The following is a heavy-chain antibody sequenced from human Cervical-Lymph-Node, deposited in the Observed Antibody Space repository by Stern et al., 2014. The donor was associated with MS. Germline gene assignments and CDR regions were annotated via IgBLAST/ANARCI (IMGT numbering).Heavy chain of an antibody. CDR1: GDTFINFA. D-gene: IGHD1-1*01. Sequence: QVQLVQSGAEVKKPGSSVKVSCTASGDTFINFAISWVRQAPGQGLEWMGGIIPILGTTAYAPTFQGRVSISADESATTVYMELSSLRSEDTAVYYCARDNDDNGMDVWGQGTTVTVSS. V-gene: IGHV1-69*01. CDR3: ARDNDDNGMDV. J-gene: IGHJ6*02. CDR2: IIPILGTT.